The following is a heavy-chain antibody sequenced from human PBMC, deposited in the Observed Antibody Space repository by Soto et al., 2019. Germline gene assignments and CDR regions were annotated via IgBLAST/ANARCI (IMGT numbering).Heavy chain of an antibody. Sequence: PGGSPRLSCAASGFTFSSYGMHWVRQAPGKGLEWVAVIWYDGSNKYYADSVKGRFTISRDNSKNTLYLQMNSLRAEDTAVYYCARGEVTGTNYFDYWGQGTLVTVSS. CDR3: ARGEVTGTNYFDY. J-gene: IGHJ4*02. CDR2: IWYDGSNK. CDR1: GFTFSSYG. D-gene: IGHD1-7*01. V-gene: IGHV3-33*01.